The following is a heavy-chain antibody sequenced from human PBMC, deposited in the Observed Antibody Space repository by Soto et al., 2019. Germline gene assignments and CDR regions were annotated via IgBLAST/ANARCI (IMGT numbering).Heavy chain of an antibody. CDR1: GGSISSGGYY. CDR2: IYYSGST. D-gene: IGHD3-22*01. V-gene: IGHV4-31*03. Sequence: SETLSLTCTVSGGSISSGGYYWSWIRRHPGKGLEWIGYIYYSGSTYYNPSLKSRVTISVDTSKNQFSLKLSSVTAADTAVYYCARDSHYYDSSGFNREMGFGMDVWGQGTTVTVSS. J-gene: IGHJ6*02. CDR3: ARDSHYYDSSGFNREMGFGMDV.